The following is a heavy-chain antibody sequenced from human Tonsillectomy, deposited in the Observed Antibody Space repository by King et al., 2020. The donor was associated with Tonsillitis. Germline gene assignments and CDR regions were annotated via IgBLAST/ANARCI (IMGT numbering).Heavy chain of an antibody. D-gene: IGHD2-2*01. CDR2: ISSTSNYI. Sequence: VQLVESGGGLVKPGGSLRLSCAASGLTFSDHGMNWVRKAPGKGLEWVSSISSTSNYIIYADSVKGRFTISRDNAKKSLYLQMNSLRADDTAVYYCAREGLGYCSSTSCYDGWRSYYMDVWGKGTTVTVSS. J-gene: IGHJ6*03. V-gene: IGHV3-21*01. CDR3: AREGLGYCSSTSCYDGWRSYYMDV. CDR1: GLTFSDHG.